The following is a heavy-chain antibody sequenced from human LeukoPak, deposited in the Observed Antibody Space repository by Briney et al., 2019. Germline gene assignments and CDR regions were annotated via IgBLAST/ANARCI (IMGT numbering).Heavy chain of an antibody. CDR1: GFTFSSYW. D-gene: IGHD1-26*01. J-gene: IGHJ4*02. V-gene: IGHV3-7*01. Sequence: GGSLRLSCAASGFTFSSYWMSWVRQAPGKGLEWVANIKQDGSEKYYVDSVKGRFTISRDNAKNSLYLQMSNLRAEDTAVYYCARVPGGGSSDFDYWGQGTLVTVSS. CDR2: IKQDGSEK. CDR3: ARVPGGGSSDFDY.